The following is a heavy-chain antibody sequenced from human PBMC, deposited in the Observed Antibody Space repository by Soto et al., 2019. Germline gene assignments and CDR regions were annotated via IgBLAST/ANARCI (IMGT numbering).Heavy chain of an antibody. CDR3: VKGAWLDY. D-gene: IGHD6-19*01. CDR1: GFTFSSYA. Sequence: GGSLRLSCAASGFTFSSYAMSWVRQAPGKGLEWVSAISGRDDSANYADSVKGRFTISKDKSSNTLYLKMNNLRAEDTAVYYCVKGAWLDYWGQGTLVTVSS. V-gene: IGHV3-23*01. J-gene: IGHJ4*02. CDR2: ISGRDDSA.